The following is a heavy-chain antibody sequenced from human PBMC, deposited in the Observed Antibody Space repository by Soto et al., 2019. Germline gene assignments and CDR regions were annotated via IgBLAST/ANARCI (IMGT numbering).Heavy chain of an antibody. J-gene: IGHJ4*02. CDR1: GFTFSTYG. CDR3: AKDLYGDYGGVCDY. D-gene: IGHD4-17*01. V-gene: IGHV3-30*18. Sequence: QVQLVESGGGVVQPGRSLRLSCAASGFTFSTYGMHWVRQAPGKGLEWVAVISYDGSNKYYADSVKGRFTISRDNSKNTLYLQMNSLRAEDTAVYYCAKDLYGDYGGVCDYWGQGTLVTVSS. CDR2: ISYDGSNK.